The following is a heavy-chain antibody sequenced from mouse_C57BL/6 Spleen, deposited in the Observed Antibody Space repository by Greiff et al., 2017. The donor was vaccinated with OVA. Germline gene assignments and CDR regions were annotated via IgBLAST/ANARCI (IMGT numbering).Heavy chain of an antibody. CDR1: GFTFSSYA. CDR2: ISDGGSYT. Sequence: EVNLVESGGGLVKPGGSLKLSCAASGFTFSSYAMSWVRQTPEKRLEWVATISDGGSYTYYPDNVKGRFTISRDNAKNNLYLQMSHLKSEDTAMYYCARDYDAMDYWGQGTSVTVSS. CDR3: ARDYDAMDY. J-gene: IGHJ4*01. V-gene: IGHV5-4*01.